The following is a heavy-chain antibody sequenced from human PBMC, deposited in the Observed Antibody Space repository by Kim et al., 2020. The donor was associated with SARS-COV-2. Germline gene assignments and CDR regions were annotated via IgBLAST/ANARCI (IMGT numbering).Heavy chain of an antibody. J-gene: IGHJ6*02. CDR3: AIAPPYVSSVYYLKYNYYYGMDV. V-gene: IGHV1-46*01. CDR1: GYTFTNYF. D-gene: IGHD3-22*01. Sequence: ASVKVSCKASGYTFTNYFIHWVRQAPGQGLQWMGIINPSGGDTTYAQKFQGRVTMTRDTSTSTVYMELSSLRSEDTAVYYCAIAPPYVSSVYYLKYNYYYGMDVWGQGTTVTVSS. CDR2: INPSGGDT.